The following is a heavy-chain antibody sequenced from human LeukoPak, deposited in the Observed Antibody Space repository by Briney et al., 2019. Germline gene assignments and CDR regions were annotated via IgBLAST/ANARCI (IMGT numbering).Heavy chain of an antibody. J-gene: IGHJ4*02. CDR2: IYSGGGT. V-gene: IGHV3-66*01. Sequence: GGSLRLSCAASGFTFSDYYMSWIRQAPGKGLEWVSVIYSGGGTYYADSVKGRFTISRDNSKNTLYLQMNSLGAEDTAVYYCAGGSGFRTFFGYWGQGTLVTVSS. CDR1: GFTFSDYY. CDR3: AGGSGFRTFFGY. D-gene: IGHD3-10*01.